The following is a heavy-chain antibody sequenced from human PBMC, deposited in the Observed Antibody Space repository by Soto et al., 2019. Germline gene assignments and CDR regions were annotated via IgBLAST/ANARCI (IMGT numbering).Heavy chain of an antibody. V-gene: IGHV3-23*01. D-gene: IGHD6-13*01. J-gene: IGHJ6*02. CDR2: ISGSGGST. Sequence: VGSLRLSCAASGFTFSSYAMSWVRQAPGKGLEWVSAISGSGGSTYYADSVKGRFTISRDNSKNTLYLQMNSLRAEDTAVYYCAKGISSRPPYGMDVWGQGTTVTVS. CDR1: GFTFSSYA. CDR3: AKGISSRPPYGMDV.